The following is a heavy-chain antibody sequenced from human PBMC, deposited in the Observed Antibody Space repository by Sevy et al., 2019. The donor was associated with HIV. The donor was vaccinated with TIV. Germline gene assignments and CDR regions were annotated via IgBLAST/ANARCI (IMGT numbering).Heavy chain of an antibody. D-gene: IGHD2-2*01. CDR1: GLTFSSYW. CDR3: ATNLPAGVHDQYFQH. Sequence: GGSLRLSCAASGLTFSSYWMTWVRQAPGKGLEWVANINQGGSQEYYVDSVKGRFTISRDNAKNSLYLQINSQRAEDTAVYYCATNLPAGVHDQYFQHWGQGTMVTVSS. J-gene: IGHJ1*01. CDR2: INQGGSQE. V-gene: IGHV3-7*01.